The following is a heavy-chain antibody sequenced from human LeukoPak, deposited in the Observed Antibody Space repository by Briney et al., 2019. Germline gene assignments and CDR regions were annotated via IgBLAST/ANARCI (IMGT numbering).Heavy chain of an antibody. CDR3: TSWGDTTAEYFQR. CDR1: GFTFNRCW. V-gene: IGHV3-7*01. Sequence: GGSLRLSCVVSGFTFNRCWMNWVRQAPGKGLEWVAHINPDGRDTYYVDSVKGRFTISRDNAQNSMYLQTNSLRVEDTAVYYGTSWGDTTAEYFQRWGQGTLVTVSS. CDR2: INPDGRDT. D-gene: IGHD2-21*02. J-gene: IGHJ1*01.